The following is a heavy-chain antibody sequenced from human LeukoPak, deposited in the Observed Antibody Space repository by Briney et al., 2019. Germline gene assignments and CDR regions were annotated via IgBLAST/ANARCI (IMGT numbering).Heavy chain of an antibody. CDR1: GYTFTGYY. J-gene: IGHJ3*02. CDR3: ASSYCSSTSCNAFDI. CDR2: INPNSGGT. V-gene: IGHV1-2*02. D-gene: IGHD2-2*01. Sequence: ASVKVSCKASGYTFTGYYMHWVRQAPGQGLEWMGWINPNSGGTNYAQKFQGRVTMTRDTSISTAYMELSRLRSDDTAVYYCASSYCSSTSCNAFDIWGQGTMVTVSS.